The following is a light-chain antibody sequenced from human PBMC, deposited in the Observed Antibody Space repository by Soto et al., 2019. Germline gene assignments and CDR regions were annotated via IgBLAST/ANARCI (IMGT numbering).Light chain of an antibody. CDR3: QQNFSIPIP. CDR2: AAS. J-gene: IGKJ5*01. Sequence: DIQMTQSPSSLSASVGDRVTITCRASQSISTYLNWYHQKPGKAPDLLIYAASSLKSGVPSRFSGSGSGTHFTLTITGLQPADFATYYCQQNFSIPIPFGQGTRLEIK. CDR1: QSISTY. V-gene: IGKV1-39*01.